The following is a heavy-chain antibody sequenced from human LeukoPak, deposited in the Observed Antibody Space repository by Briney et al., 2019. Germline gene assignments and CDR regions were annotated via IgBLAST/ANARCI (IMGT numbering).Heavy chain of an antibody. CDR3: ALLAVASDFDY. CDR2: IGSSGRTR. Sequence: GGSLRLSCAVSGYPFSFYEINWVRQAPGKGLEWVSNIGSSGRTRYYADSVKGRFSISRDNAKNSLYLQMNSLRVEDTGVYYCALLAVASDFDYWGQGALVTVSS. V-gene: IGHV3-48*03. J-gene: IGHJ4*02. CDR1: GYPFSFYE. D-gene: IGHD6-19*01.